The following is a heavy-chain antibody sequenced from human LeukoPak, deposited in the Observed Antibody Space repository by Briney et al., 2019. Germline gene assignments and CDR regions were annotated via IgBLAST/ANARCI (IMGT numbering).Heavy chain of an antibody. CDR1: GVSISTYY. CDR2: ISDVGSN. D-gene: IGHD3-10*01. J-gene: IGHJ5*02. Sequence: SETLSLTCTVSGVSISTYYWSWIRQHPGKGLEWIGYISDVGSNDYNPSLKGRVTISRDTSKNQFSLRLSSVTAADAAVYHCARDKAPGGKRWFDPWGQGTLVTVSS. CDR3: ARDKAPGGKRWFDP. V-gene: IGHV4-59*01.